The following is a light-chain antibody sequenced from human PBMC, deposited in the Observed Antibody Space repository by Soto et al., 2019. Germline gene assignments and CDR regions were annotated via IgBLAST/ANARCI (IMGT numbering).Light chain of an antibody. CDR2: EVN. CDR1: SSDVGAYNH. V-gene: IGLV2-14*03. CDR3: SSFTSGGTWV. Sequence: QSALTQPASVSGSPGQSITISCTGTSSDVGAYNHVSWYQQHPGKVPKVMIYEVNNRPSGVSNRFSASKSGNTASLTISGLPAEDEATYYCSSFTSGGTWVFGGGTKLTVL. J-gene: IGLJ3*02.